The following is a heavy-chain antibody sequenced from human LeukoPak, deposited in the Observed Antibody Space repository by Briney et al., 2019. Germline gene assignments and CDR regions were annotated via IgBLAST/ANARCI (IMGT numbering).Heavy chain of an antibody. J-gene: IGHJ4*02. V-gene: IGHV4-59*08. CDR3: ARHVAYGSVPYYFDY. CDR1: GGSTSSYY. Sequence: PSETLSLTCTVSGGSTSSYYWSWIRQPPGKGLEWIGYIYYSGSTNYNPTLKSRVTISVDTSKNQFSLKLSSVTAADTAVYYCARHVAYGSVPYYFDYWGQGTLVTVSS. D-gene: IGHD3-10*01. CDR2: IYYSGST.